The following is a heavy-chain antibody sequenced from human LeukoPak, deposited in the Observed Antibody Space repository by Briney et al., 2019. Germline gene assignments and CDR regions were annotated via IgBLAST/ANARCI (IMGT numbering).Heavy chain of an antibody. CDR2: ISAYNGNT. Sequence: ASVKVSCKASGYTFTSYGISWVRQAPGQGLEWMGWISAYNGNTNYAQKLQGRVTMTTDTSTSTAYMELRSLRSDDTAVHYCARARVEGGVVVPAAISHYMDVWGKGTTVTVSS. D-gene: IGHD2-2*01. V-gene: IGHV1-18*01. CDR3: ARARVEGGVVVPAAISHYMDV. J-gene: IGHJ6*03. CDR1: GYTFTSYG.